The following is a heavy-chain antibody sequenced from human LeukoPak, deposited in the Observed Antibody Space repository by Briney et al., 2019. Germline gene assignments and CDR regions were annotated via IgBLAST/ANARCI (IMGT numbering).Heavy chain of an antibody. CDR2: IYYSGSS. D-gene: IGHD2-2*02. V-gene: IGHV4-59*11. Sequence: SETLSLTCTVSGGSISSHYWSWIRQPPGKGLEWIGYIYYSGSSNYNPSLMNRVTISVDTSKNQFSLKQSSVTAAHTAVYYCARSGLVVQAAILYNWFDPWGQGTLVTVSS. J-gene: IGHJ5*02. CDR3: ARSGLVVQAAILYNWFDP. CDR1: GGSISSHY.